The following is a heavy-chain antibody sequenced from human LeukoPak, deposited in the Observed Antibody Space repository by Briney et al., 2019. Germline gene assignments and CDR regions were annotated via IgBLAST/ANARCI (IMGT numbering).Heavy chain of an antibody. J-gene: IGHJ4*02. CDR2: INHSGST. CDR1: GGSFSGYY. V-gene: IGHV4-34*01. CDR3: ARDPSGYYDSSGYSEGSYDY. D-gene: IGHD3-22*01. Sequence: PSETLSLTCVVYGGSFSGYYWSWIRQPPGKGLEWIGEINHSGSTNYNPSLKSRVTISVDTSKNQFSLKLSSVTAADTAVYYCARDPSGYYDSSGYSEGSYDYWGQGTLVTVSS.